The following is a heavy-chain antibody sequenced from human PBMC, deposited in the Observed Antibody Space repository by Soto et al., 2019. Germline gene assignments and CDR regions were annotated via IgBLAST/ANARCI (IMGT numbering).Heavy chain of an antibody. D-gene: IGHD3-3*01. V-gene: IGHV1-46*01. CDR3: ARDVPALLDYDFRSTPAYYYYGMEV. CDR2: INPSGGST. J-gene: IGHJ6*01. Sequence: DSVKVSCKASGDTFTSYYMHWVRQAPGQGLEWMGIINPSGGSTSYAQKFQGRVTMTRDTSTSTVYMELSSLRSEDTAVYYCARDVPALLDYDFRSTPAYYYYGMEVWGQGTTVHVSS. CDR1: GDTFTSYY.